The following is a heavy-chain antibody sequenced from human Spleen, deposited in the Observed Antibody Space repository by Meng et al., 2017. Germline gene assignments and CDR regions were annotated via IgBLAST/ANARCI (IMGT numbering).Heavy chain of an antibody. CDR1: GFTFSSYW. V-gene: IGHV3-7*01. D-gene: IGHD3-10*01. CDR3: ARTPKNYYGSGTYQDY. Sequence: LSLTCAASGFTFSSYWMSWVRQAPGKGLEWVANIKEDGSEKYYVDSVKGRFTISRDNAKNSLYLQMNSLRAEDTAVYYCARTPKNYYGSGTYQDYWGQGTLVTVSS. J-gene: IGHJ4*02. CDR2: IKEDGSEK.